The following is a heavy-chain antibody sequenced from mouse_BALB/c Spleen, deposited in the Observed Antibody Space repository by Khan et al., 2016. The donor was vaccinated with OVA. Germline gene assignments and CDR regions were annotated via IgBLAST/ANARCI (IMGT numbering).Heavy chain of an antibody. V-gene: IGHV2-6-7*01. CDR1: GFSLTGYG. CDR3: VRAYCYGRALDY. J-gene: IGHJ4*01. D-gene: IGHD1-1*01. Sequence: QVQLKESGPGLVAPSQSLSITCTVSGFSLTGYGVNWVRQPPGKGLEWLGMIWGDGSTDYISALKSRLSISKYNSKSQVFLKMNSVQTDDTGRYYCVRAYCYGRALDYWGQGTSVTVSS. CDR2: IWGDGST.